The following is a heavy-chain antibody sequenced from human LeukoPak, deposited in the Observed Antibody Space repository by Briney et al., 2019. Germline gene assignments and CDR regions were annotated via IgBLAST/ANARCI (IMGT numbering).Heavy chain of an antibody. D-gene: IGHD2-2*01. V-gene: IGHV4-39*01. CDR1: GGSISSSDYF. CDR3: VRHIRDSSFFDP. J-gene: IGHJ5*02. Sequence: SETLSLTCTVSGGSISSSDYFYGWIRQSPGKGLEWIGYINYSGSTYYNPSLRSRVTISVDTSRNQSSLRLTSVTAAGTAAYYCVRHIRDSSFFDPWGLGTLVTVSS. CDR2: INYSGST.